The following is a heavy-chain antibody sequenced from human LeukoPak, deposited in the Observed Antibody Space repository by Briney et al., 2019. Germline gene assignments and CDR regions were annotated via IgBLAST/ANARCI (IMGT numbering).Heavy chain of an antibody. V-gene: IGHV3-53*01. Sequence: PGGSLRLSFPSSGFIVSSNYRRWVRQAPGKGLERVSVMYSGGSTKYADSVKGRFTISRDNSKNILSLQMNSLRAEDTAVYYCARGNCADSDPGALEIWGQGTMVTVSS. CDR2: MYSGGST. J-gene: IGHJ3*02. CDR3: ARGNCADSDPGALEI. D-gene: IGHD3-22*01. CDR1: GFIVSSNY.